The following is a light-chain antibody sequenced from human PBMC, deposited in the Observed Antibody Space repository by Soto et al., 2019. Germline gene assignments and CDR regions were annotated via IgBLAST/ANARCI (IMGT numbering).Light chain of an antibody. Sequence: EIVLTQSPATLSLSPGDRATLSCRASQSLTNNLVWYQQKAAQAPRLLIYDASNRAAGIPARFSGSGSGTDFTLTISSLEPEDFAVYYCQQRINWPLTFGGGTKVEIK. CDR3: QQRINWPLT. J-gene: IGKJ4*01. CDR1: QSLTNN. CDR2: DAS. V-gene: IGKV3-11*01.